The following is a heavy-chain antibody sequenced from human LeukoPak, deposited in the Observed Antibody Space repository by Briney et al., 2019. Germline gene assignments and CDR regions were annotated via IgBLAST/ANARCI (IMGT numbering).Heavy chain of an antibody. V-gene: IGHV1-46*01. CDR3: ARGYSSGWTQPYNWFDP. CDR2: INPSGGST. J-gene: IGHJ5*02. CDR1: GYTFTSYY. Sequence: RASVKVSCKASGYTFTSYYMHWVRQAPGQGLEWMGIINPSGGSTSYAQKFQGRVTMTRDTSTSTVYMELSSLRSEDTAVYYCARGYSSGWTQPYNWFDPWGQGTLVTVSS. D-gene: IGHD6-19*01.